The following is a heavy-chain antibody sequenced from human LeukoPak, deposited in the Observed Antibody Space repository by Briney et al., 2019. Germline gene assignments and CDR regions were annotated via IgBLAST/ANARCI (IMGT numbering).Heavy chain of an antibody. J-gene: IGHJ4*02. V-gene: IGHV3-15*01. Sequence: GGSLRLSCAASGFTFSNAWMSWVRQAPGKGLEWVGRIKSKTDGGTTDYAAPVKGRFTISRDDSKNTLYLQMNSLKTEDTAVYYCTTGFKWEPPPSYYWGQGTLVTVSS. CDR1: GFTFSNAW. CDR3: TTGFKWEPPPSYY. CDR2: IKSKTDGGTT. D-gene: IGHD1-26*01.